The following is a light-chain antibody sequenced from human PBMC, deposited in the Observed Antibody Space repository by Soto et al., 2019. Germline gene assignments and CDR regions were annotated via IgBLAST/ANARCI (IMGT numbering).Light chain of an antibody. CDR3: QQYGSSPRT. CDR1: QFVSSTY. Sequence: EVVLTQSPGTLSLSPGARATLSCRASQFVSSTYLAWYQQRPGQAPRLLISGASSRATGIPDRFTGSGSGTDFTLTISRLEPEDFAVYYCQQYGSSPRTFGQGTKVDI. V-gene: IGKV3-20*01. CDR2: GAS. J-gene: IGKJ1*01.